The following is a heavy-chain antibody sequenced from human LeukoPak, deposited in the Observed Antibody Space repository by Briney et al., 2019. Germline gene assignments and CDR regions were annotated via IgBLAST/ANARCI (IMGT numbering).Heavy chain of an antibody. CDR3: ASRMYYYDSSGYYTHPFDY. CDR1: GGSFSGYY. D-gene: IGHD3-22*01. CDR2: INHSGST. Sequence: NASETLSLTCAVYGGSFSGYYWSWIRQPPGKGLEWIGEINHSGSTNYNPSLKSRVTISVDTSKNQFSLKLSSVTAADTAVYYCASRMYYYDSSGYYTHPFDYWGQGTLVTVSS. V-gene: IGHV4-34*01. J-gene: IGHJ4*02.